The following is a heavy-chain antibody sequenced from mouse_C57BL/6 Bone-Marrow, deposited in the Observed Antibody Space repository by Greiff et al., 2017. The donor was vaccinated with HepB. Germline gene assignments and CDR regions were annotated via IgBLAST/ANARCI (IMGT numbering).Heavy chain of an antibody. Sequence: DVKLVESGGGLVKPGGSLKLSCAASGFTFSSYTMSWVRQTPGKRLEWVASISGGGGNTYYPASVKGRFTISRDNAKNTMYQQMSSLRSEDTTLYYCASYKYGSGYDAMGYWGQGTSVTVSS. D-gene: IGHD1-1*01. V-gene: IGHV5-9*01. CDR3: ASYKYGSGYDAMGY. CDR1: GFTFSSYT. CDR2: ISGGGGNT. J-gene: IGHJ4*01.